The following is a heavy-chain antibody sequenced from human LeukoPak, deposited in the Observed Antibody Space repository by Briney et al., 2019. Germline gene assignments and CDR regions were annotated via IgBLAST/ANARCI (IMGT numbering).Heavy chain of an antibody. J-gene: IGHJ6*02. CDR1: GNTFSTYS. Sequence: GGSLRLSCAASGNTFSTYSMNWVRQAPGKGLEWVSSISRSSSYIYYAESVKGRFTISRDDAKTSLFLQMNSLRADDTAVYYCARDLFCSYGVCPVWGQGTTVTASS. D-gene: IGHD2-8*01. CDR2: ISRSSSYI. CDR3: ARDLFCSYGVCPV. V-gene: IGHV3-21*01.